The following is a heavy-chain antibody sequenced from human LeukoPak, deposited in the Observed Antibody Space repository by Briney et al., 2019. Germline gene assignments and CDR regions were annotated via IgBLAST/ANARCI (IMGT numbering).Heavy chain of an antibody. CDR3: ARHKSGYSQYIDWFDP. CDR2: IYHSGST. V-gene: IGHV4-30-2*01. CDR1: GGSISSGGYS. J-gene: IGHJ5*02. D-gene: IGHD2-15*01. Sequence: SETLSLTCAVSGGSISSGGYSWSWIRQPPGKGLEWIGYIYHSGSTYYNPSLKSRVTISVDRSKNQFSLKLSSVTAADTAVYYCARHKSGYSQYIDWFDPWGQGTLVTVSS.